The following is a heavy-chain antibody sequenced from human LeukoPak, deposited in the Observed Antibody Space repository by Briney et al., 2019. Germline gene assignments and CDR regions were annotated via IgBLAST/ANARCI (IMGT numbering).Heavy chain of an antibody. CDR1: GGSISSGDDY. D-gene: IGHD3-10*01. J-gene: IGHJ4*02. Sequence: PSQTLSLTCTVSGGSISSGDDYWSWIPQPPGKGLEWIGYIYYSGSTDYNPSLRSRVTISVDPSKNQFSLRLGSVTAADTAVYYCARDYYYGSGRFDYWGQGILVTVSS. CDR2: IYYSGST. V-gene: IGHV4-30-4*01. CDR3: ARDYYYGSGRFDY.